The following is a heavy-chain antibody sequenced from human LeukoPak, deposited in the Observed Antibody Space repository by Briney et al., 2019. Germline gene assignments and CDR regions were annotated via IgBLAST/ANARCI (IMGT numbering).Heavy chain of an antibody. CDR3: ARDRGWLQFRSWFDP. V-gene: IGHV1-69*13. CDR1: GYTFTGYY. D-gene: IGHD5-24*01. Sequence: GASVKVSCKASGYTFTGYYMHWVRQAPGQGLEWMGGIIPIFGTANYAQKFQGRVTITADESTSTAYMELSSLRSEDTAVYYCARDRGWLQFRSWFDPWGQGTLVTVSS. CDR2: IIPIFGTA. J-gene: IGHJ5*02.